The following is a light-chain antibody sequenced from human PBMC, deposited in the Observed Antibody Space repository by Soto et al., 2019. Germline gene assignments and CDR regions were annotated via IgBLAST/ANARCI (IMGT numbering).Light chain of an antibody. CDR1: QSVSSNY. Sequence: VVTQSPGTLSLSPGERATLSCRASQSVSSNYLAWYQQKPGQAPRRLIYGTSSRATGIPDRFSGSGSGTDFTLTISRLEPEDFAVYYCQQYGSPPPTFGQGTKVDIK. J-gene: IGKJ1*01. CDR3: QQYGSPPPT. CDR2: GTS. V-gene: IGKV3-20*01.